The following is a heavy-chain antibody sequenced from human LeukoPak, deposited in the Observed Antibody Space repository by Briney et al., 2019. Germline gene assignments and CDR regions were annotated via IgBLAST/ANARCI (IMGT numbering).Heavy chain of an antibody. D-gene: IGHD3-10*01. V-gene: IGHV3-30*18. CDR2: ISFDGSTK. J-gene: IGHJ4*02. CDR1: GXTFSSYG. CDR3: AKDYYGSGSYGYFDY. Sequence: TGGSLRLSCVASGXTFSSYGMHWVRQAPGKGLEWVAAISFDGSTKYYADSVKGRFTISRDNSKNTLYLQMNSLRAGDTAVYYCAKDYYGSGSYGYFDYWGQGTLVTVSS.